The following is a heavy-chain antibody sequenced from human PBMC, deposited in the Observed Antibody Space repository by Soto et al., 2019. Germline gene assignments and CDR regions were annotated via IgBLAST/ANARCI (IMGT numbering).Heavy chain of an antibody. Sequence: GSLRLSCAASGVTFSGYAMSWVRQAPGKGLEWVSAISGSGGSTYYADSVKGRFTISRDNSKNTLYLQMNSLRAEDTAVYYCAKRAYYDFWSGYYAEYYYMDVWGKGTTVTVSS. CDR1: GVTFSGYA. D-gene: IGHD3-3*01. J-gene: IGHJ6*03. CDR3: AKRAYYDFWSGYYAEYYYMDV. CDR2: ISGSGGST. V-gene: IGHV3-23*01.